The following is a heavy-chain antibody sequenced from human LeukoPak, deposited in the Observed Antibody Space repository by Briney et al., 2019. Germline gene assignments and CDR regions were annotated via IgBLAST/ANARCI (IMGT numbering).Heavy chain of an antibody. J-gene: IGHJ6*02. Sequence: SETLSLTCAVYGGSFSGYYWSWIRQPPGKGLEWIGEVNHSGSTNYNPSLKRRVTISVDTSKNQFSLKLSSVTAADTAVYYCARQPLGYCSSTSCPRPDLYGMDVWGQGTTVTVSS. D-gene: IGHD2-2*01. CDR3: ARQPLGYCSSTSCPRPDLYGMDV. V-gene: IGHV4-34*01. CDR1: GGSFSGYY. CDR2: VNHSGST.